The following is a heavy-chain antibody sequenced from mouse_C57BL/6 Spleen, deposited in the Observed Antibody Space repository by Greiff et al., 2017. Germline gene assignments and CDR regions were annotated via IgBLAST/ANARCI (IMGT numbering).Heavy chain of an antibody. Sequence: QVQLQPSGPELVKPGASVKISCKASGYAFSSSWMNWVEQRPGKGLEWIGRIYPGDGDTNYNGKFKGKATLTADKSSSTAYMQLSSLTSEDSAVYFCAAVYYSNFAYWGKGTLVTVSA. CDR2: IYPGDGDT. CDR1: GYAFSSSW. J-gene: IGHJ3*01. CDR3: AAVYYSNFAY. V-gene: IGHV1-82*01. D-gene: IGHD2-5*01.